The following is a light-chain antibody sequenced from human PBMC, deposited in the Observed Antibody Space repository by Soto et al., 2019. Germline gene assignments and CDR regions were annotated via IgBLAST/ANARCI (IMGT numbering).Light chain of an antibody. J-gene: IGLJ3*02. V-gene: IGLV1-47*01. CDR3: AALDDSLSGVV. CDR1: SSNIGSNY. Sequence: QSVLTQPPSASGTPGQRVTISCSGSSSNIGSNYVYWYQQLPGTAPKLLIYRNNKRPSGVSDRFSASKSGTSASLAISGLRSEDEAHYYCAALDDSLSGVVFGGGTQLTVL. CDR2: RNN.